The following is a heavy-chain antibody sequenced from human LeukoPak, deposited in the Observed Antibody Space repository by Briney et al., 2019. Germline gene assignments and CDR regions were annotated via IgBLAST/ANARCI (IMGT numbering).Heavy chain of an antibody. CDR3: ARVRSGYVDFDY. V-gene: IGHV3-48*02. Sequence: PGGSLRLSCAASGFTFSSYSMHWVRQAPGKGLEGVSYSSGGAGTTYYADSVKGRFTISRDNAKNSLYLQMNSLRDEDTAVYYCARVRSGYVDFDYWGQGTLVTVSS. CDR2: SSGGAGTT. D-gene: IGHD5-12*01. J-gene: IGHJ4*02. CDR1: GFTFSSYS.